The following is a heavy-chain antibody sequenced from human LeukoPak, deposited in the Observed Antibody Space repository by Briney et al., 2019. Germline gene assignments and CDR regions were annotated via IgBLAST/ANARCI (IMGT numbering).Heavy chain of an antibody. V-gene: IGHV3-48*03. J-gene: IGHJ4*02. Sequence: PGGSLRLSCAASGLTFSSHEMNWVRQSPGKGLEWVSYISSSGSTIYYADSVKGRFTISRDNAKNSLYLQMNSLRAEDTAVYYCARDLPLGYCRGGSCKGFDYWGQGTLVTVSS. D-gene: IGHD2-15*01. CDR3: ARDLPLGYCRGGSCKGFDY. CDR1: GLTFSSHE. CDR2: ISSSGSTI.